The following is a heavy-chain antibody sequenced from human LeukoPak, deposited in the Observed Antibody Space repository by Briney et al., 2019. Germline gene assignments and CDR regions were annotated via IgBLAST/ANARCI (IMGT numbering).Heavy chain of an antibody. V-gene: IGHV6-1*01. D-gene: IGHD3-22*01. CDR3: AKPGEYYYDSSGSPGGEYFDY. Sequence: SQTLSLTCAISGDSVSSNSAAWNWIRQSPSRGLEWLGRTYYRSKWYNDYAVSVKSRITINPDTSKNQFSLQLNSVTPEDTAVYYCAKPGEYYYDSSGSPGGEYFDYWGQGTLVTVSS. CDR1: GDSVSSNSAA. CDR2: TYYRSKWYN. J-gene: IGHJ4*02.